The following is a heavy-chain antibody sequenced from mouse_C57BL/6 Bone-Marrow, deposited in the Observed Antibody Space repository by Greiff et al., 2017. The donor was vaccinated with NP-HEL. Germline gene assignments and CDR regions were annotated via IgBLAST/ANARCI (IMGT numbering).Heavy chain of an antibody. D-gene: IGHD2-3*01. CDR3: ARRLLFAY. CDR1: GYTFTDYY. J-gene: IGHJ3*01. V-gene: IGHV1-26*01. Sequence: EVQLQQSGPELVKPGASVKISCKASGYTFTDYYMNWVKQSHGKSLEWIGDINPNNGGTSYNQKFKGKATLTVDKSSSTAYMELRSLTSEDSAVYYCARRLLFAYWGQGTLVTVSA. CDR2: INPNNGGT.